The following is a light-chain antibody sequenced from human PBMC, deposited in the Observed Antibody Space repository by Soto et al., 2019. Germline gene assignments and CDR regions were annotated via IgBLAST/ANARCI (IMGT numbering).Light chain of an antibody. CDR2: DVI. J-gene: IGLJ3*02. Sequence: QSVLTQPRSVSGSPGQSVTISCTGTSSDVGGYNHVSWYQHHPGKAPKVIIYDVINRPSGVPDRFSGSKSGNTASLTISGLQAEDEADYYCGSWDSSLSAGVFGGGTKVTVL. V-gene: IGLV2-11*01. CDR1: SSDVGGYNH. CDR3: GSWDSSLSAGV.